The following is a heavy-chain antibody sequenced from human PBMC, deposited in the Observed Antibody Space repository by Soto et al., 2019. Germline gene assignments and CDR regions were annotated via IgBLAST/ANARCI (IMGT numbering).Heavy chain of an antibody. V-gene: IGHV3-23*01. D-gene: IGHD3-3*01. CDR2: VSGGGETT. J-gene: IGHJ2*01. CDR3: ARNVAGSTSMTMYRYFAL. Sequence: EVQLLESGGGLVQPGGSLRLSCEGSGFTFISYAMNWVRQAPGKGLEWVSAVSGGGETTFYADSVKGRFTISSVNSKNTVTLQINSLVAADTAVYYCARNVAGSTSMTMYRYFALWGRGTLVTVSS. CDR1: GFTFISYA.